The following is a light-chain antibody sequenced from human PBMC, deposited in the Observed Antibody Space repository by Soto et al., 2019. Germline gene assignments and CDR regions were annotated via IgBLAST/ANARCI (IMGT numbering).Light chain of an antibody. CDR3: QQYITHPYT. CDR1: QDINIY. CDR2: GAS. J-gene: IGKJ2*01. V-gene: IGKV1-16*02. Sequence: DIQMTQSPSSLSASVGDRVTITGRASQDINIYLAWFQQKPGKAPKSLIFGASSLQSGVPTNFSGSGSGTDFILTISSLQPEDSATYYCQQYITHPYTFGQGTKVDIK.